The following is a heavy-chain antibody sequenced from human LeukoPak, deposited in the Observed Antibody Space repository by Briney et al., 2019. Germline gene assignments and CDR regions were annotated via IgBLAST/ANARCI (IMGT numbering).Heavy chain of an antibody. D-gene: IGHD1-1*01. CDR3: AEASWVSNADAVL. Sequence: PGGSLRLSCAASGFTFKNYAMSWVRQAPARGLEWVASLRGDGETFYADSVKGRFTLSRDDSRNSVYLHLNNLRVEDTAVYYCAEASWVSNADAVLWGQGTVVTVS. V-gene: IGHV3-23*01. J-gene: IGHJ4*02. CDR1: GFTFKNYA. CDR2: LRGDGET.